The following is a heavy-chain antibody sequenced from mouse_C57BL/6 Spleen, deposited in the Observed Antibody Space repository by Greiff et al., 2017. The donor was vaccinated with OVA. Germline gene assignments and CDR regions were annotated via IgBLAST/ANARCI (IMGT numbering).Heavy chain of an antibody. J-gene: IGHJ4*01. CDR1: GYAFSSYW. D-gene: IGHD1-1*01. CDR2: IYPGDGDT. V-gene: IGHV1-80*01. Sequence: VKLLESGAELVKPGASVKISCIASGYAFSSYWMNWVKQRPGKGLEWIGQIYPGDGDTNYNGKFKDKSTLTADKSSSTAYMQLSSLTSEDSAVYFCARTTPAMDYWGQGTSVTVSS. CDR3: ARTTPAMDY.